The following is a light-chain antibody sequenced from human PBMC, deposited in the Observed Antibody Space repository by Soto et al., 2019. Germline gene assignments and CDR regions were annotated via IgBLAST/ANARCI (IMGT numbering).Light chain of an antibody. V-gene: IGKV3-20*01. CDR2: GAS. CDR1: QSVSSSY. CDR3: QQYGSSPRT. Sequence: EIVLTQSPGTLSLSPGERATLSCRASQSVSSSYLAWYQQKPGQAPRLLIYGASSRATGIPDRFSGSGSGTDFTITISRLAPEDFAVYYCQQYGSSPRTFGQGTKLEIK. J-gene: IGKJ2*01.